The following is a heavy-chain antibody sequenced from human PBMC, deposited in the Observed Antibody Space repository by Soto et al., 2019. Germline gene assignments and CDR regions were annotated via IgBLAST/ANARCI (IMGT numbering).Heavy chain of an antibody. D-gene: IGHD3-10*01. CDR3: AREGSAPYCYYGMDV. Sequence: QVQLVQSGGEVKKPGASVKVSCKTSGYSFTTYGISWVRQAPGQGLEWMGWISAYNGNTNYAQKLQGRVTMTTDPSTSTAYMERRSLRSEDTAVYYCAREGSAPYCYYGMDVWGQGSTVTVSS. J-gene: IGHJ6*02. CDR2: ISAYNGNT. V-gene: IGHV1-18*01. CDR1: GYSFTTYG.